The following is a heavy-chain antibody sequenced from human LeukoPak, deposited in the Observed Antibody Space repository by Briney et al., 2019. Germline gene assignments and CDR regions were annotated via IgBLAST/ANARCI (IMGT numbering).Heavy chain of an antibody. Sequence: PGGSLRLSCAASGFTFSSYAMSWVRQAPGKGLEWVSAISGSGGSTYYGDSVKGRFTISRDNSKNTLYLQMNSLRAEDTALYYSARPSSPYYYYYGMDVWGQGTTVTVSS. CDR3: ARPSSPYYYYYGMDV. D-gene: IGHD1-26*01. CDR2: ISGSGGST. V-gene: IGHV3-23*01. CDR1: GFTFSSYA. J-gene: IGHJ6*02.